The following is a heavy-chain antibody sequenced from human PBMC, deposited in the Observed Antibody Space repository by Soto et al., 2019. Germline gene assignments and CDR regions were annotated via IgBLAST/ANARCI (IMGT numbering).Heavy chain of an antibody. V-gene: IGHV3-30-3*01. D-gene: IGHD6-19*01. CDR2: MSSDGTNE. J-gene: IGHJ4*02. CDR1: RFTFTTYA. CDR3: VRCGYISGWYCYFDF. Sequence: PGGSLRLSCAASRFTFTTYAMNWVRQAPGKGLEWVALMSSDGTNEHYADSVRGRFTASRDNSRNTLFLQMNNLRTDDTAVYYCVRCGYISGWYCYFDFWGLGTLVTVSS.